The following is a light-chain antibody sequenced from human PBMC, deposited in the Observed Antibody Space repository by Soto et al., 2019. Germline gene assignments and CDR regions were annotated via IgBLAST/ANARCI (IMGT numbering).Light chain of an antibody. CDR3: SSFTTSATWV. V-gene: IGLV2-14*03. J-gene: IGLJ3*02. CDR2: HVT. CDR1: SSDVGNYNY. Sequence: QSALTQPASVSDSPGQSITISCTGTSSDVGNYNYVSWYQQHPGKAPKLMIYHVTSRPSGVSDRFSGSKSGNTASLTISGLQTDDEADYYCSSFTTSATWVFGGGTQLTVL.